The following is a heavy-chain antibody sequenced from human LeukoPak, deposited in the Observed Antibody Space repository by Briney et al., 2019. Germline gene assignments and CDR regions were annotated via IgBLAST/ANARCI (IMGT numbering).Heavy chain of an antibody. CDR1: GGSISSGSYY. J-gene: IGHJ4*02. CDR2: LDTSGST. V-gene: IGHV4-61*02. CDR3: ARDGGRYVDWLLQEY. Sequence: SQTLSLTCPVSGGSISSGSYYWSWIRQPAGKGLEWIGRLDTSGSTYYNPSLKSRVTISVDTSKNQFSLKLSSVTAADTAVYYCARDGGRYVDWLLQEYWGQGTLVTVSS. D-gene: IGHD3-9*01.